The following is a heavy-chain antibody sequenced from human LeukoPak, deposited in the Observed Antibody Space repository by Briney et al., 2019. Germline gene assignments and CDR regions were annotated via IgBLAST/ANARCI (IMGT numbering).Heavy chain of an antibody. CDR3: ASEGDPGYSSSWYYFDY. J-gene: IGHJ4*02. D-gene: IGHD6-13*01. CDR1: GFTFSSYA. CDR2: ISYDGSNK. Sequence: GGSLRLSCAASGFTFSSYAMHWVRQAPGKGLEWVAVISYDGSNKYYADSVKGRFTISRDNSKNTLYLQLNSLRAEDTAVYYCASEGDPGYSSSWYYFDYRGQGTLVTVSS. V-gene: IGHV3-30-3*01.